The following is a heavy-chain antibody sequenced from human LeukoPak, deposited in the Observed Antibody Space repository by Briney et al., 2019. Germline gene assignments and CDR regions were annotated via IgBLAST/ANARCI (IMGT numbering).Heavy chain of an antibody. CDR1: GYTFTGYY. V-gene: IGHV1-2*02. D-gene: IGHD6-19*01. Sequence: ASVKVSCKSSGYTFTGYYIHWVRQAPGQGLEWMGWINPNSGGTNYAQKFQGRVTMTRDTSISTAYMELSRLRSDDTAVYYCARDLSGWTFDYWGQGTLVTVSS. CDR3: ARDLSGWTFDY. J-gene: IGHJ4*02. CDR2: INPNSGGT.